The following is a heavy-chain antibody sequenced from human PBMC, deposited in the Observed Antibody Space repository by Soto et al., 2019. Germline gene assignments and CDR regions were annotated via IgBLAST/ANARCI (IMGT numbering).Heavy chain of an antibody. V-gene: IGHV1-46*01. Sequence: QVQLVQSGGEVKKPGDSVKVSCKGFGYIFSSYSMYWVRQAPGQGLEWRGIINTGGSSTSYAQKFQGRVTMTRDTSTSTLYKELSSLGSEDTAVYYCAIEAGYCTTTNCYTEGWGHWGQGTLVTVSS. CDR1: GYIFSSYS. CDR2: INTGGSST. D-gene: IGHD2-2*02. CDR3: AIEAGYCTTTNCYTEGWGH. J-gene: IGHJ4*02.